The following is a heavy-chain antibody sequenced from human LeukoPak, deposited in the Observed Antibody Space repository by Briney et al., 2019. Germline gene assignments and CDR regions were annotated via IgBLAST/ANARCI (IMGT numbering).Heavy chain of an antibody. CDR1: GASVSDKNYF. J-gene: IGHJ4*02. D-gene: IGHD6-13*01. V-gene: IGHV4-39*07. Sequence: PSETLSLTCTVSGASVSDKNYFWGWIRQPPGKGLEWIGSIYHSGSTYYNPSLKSRVTISVDTSKNQFSLKLSSVTAADTAVYYCARDSGRGVFRYSSSGGFDYWGQGTLVTVSS. CDR2: IYHSGST. CDR3: ARDSGRGVFRYSSSGGFDY.